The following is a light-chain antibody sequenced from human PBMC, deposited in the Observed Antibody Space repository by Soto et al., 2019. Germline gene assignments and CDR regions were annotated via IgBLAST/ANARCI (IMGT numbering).Light chain of an antibody. Sequence: DIQLTQSPSSVSASVGDRVTITCRASQDIGTWLAWYQQKPGKAPKLLIYVASNLQSGVPSRFSGAGSGTYFNLTIPSLEPEDFATYHCQQADSFPFTFGPGNKVDF. J-gene: IGKJ3*01. CDR1: QDIGTW. V-gene: IGKV1-12*01. CDR3: QQADSFPFT. CDR2: VAS.